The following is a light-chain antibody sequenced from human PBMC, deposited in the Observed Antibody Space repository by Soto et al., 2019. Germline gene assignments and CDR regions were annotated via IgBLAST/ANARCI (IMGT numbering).Light chain of an antibody. V-gene: IGLV2-14*01. CDR2: KVS. Sequence: QSALTQPASVSGSPGQSITISCTGTSSDVGGYNYVSWYQHHPGKAPTLMIYKVSNRPSGVSNRFSGPKSGNTASLTISGLQAEDEADYYCSSYTTSSTHVFGTGTKV. CDR1: SSDVGGYNY. CDR3: SSYTTSSTHV. J-gene: IGLJ1*01.